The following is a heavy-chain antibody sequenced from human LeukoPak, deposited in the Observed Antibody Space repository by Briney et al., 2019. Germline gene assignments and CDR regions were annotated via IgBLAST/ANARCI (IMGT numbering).Heavy chain of an antibody. J-gene: IGHJ6*02. V-gene: IGHV4-61*01. CDR2: IYYSGST. CDR1: GDSVSSGNYY. D-gene: IGHD3-10*01. CDR3: ARDPVRGGDYYGMDV. Sequence: SETLSLTCIVSGDSVSSGNYYWSWIRQPPGKGLEWIGYIYYSGSTNYNPSLKSRVTISVDTSKNQFSLKLSSVTAADTAVYYCARDPVRGGDYYGMDVWGQGTTVTVSS.